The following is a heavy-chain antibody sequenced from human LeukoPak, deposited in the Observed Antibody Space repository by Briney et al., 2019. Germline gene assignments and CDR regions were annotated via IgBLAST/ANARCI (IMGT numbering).Heavy chain of an antibody. D-gene: IGHD3-22*01. CDR2: IYSDNT. V-gene: IGHV3-66*03. Sequence: PGGSLRLSCTVSGFTVSSNSMSWVRQAPGKGLEWVSFIYSDNTHYSDSVKGRFTISRDNSKNTLYLQMNSLRAEDTAVYYCANLATDYYDSSGYLNNWFDPWGQGTLVTVSS. CDR1: GFTVSSNS. J-gene: IGHJ5*02. CDR3: ANLATDYYDSSGYLNNWFDP.